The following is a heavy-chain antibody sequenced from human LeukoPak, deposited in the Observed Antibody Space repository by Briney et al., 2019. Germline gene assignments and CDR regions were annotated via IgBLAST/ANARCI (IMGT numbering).Heavy chain of an antibody. CDR1: GGSFSGYY. CDR3: ARGNLDYYYYMDV. V-gene: IGHV4-34*01. D-gene: IGHD3-16*01. CDR2: IYHSGST. Sequence: ASETLSLTCAVYGGSFSGYYWGWIRQPPGKGLEWIGNIYHSGSTYYNPSLKSRVTTSVDTSKNQFSLKLTSVTAADTAVYYCARGNLDYYYYMDVWGKGTTVTVSS. J-gene: IGHJ6*03.